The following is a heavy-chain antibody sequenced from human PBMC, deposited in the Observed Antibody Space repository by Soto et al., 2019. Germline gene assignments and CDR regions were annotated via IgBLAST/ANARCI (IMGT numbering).Heavy chain of an antibody. V-gene: IGHV3-23*01. Sequence: PGGSLRLSCAASGFIFSNYVMTWVRQRPGKGLEWVSTISGSGRDTYYADSLKGRFTISRDSPKNTLYLQINTLRAEDTAIYYCAKDGDYHGSGSFLDYWGQGTLVTVSS. J-gene: IGHJ4*02. D-gene: IGHD3-10*01. CDR3: AKDGDYHGSGSFLDY. CDR1: GFIFSNYV. CDR2: ISGSGRDT.